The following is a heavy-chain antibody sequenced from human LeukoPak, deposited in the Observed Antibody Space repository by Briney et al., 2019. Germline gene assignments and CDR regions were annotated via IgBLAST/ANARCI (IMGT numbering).Heavy chain of an antibody. CDR1: GFTFSSYG. CDR3: AKGGGYEAQYYYYYLDV. J-gene: IGHJ6*03. CDR2: IRCDGSNK. D-gene: IGHD5-12*01. V-gene: IGHV3-30*02. Sequence: PGGSLRLSCAASGFTFSSYGMHWVRQAPGKGLEWVAFIRCDGSNKYYADSVKGRFTISRDNSKNTLYLQMKSLRAEDTAVYYCAKGGGYEAQYYYYYLDVWGKGTTVTISS.